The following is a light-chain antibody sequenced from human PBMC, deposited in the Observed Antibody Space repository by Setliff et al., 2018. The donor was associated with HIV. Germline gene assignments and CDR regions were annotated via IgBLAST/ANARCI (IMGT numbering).Light chain of an antibody. CDR3: QVWDSSSDHHV. Sequence: SYELTQPPSVSVAPGKTARITCGGNNIGSKSVHWYQQKPGQAPVLVIYYDSHRPSGIPERFSGSNSGNTATLTISRVEAGDEADYYCQVWDSSSDHHVFGTGTKVNV. V-gene: IGLV3-21*04. J-gene: IGLJ1*01. CDR1: NIGSKS. CDR2: YDS.